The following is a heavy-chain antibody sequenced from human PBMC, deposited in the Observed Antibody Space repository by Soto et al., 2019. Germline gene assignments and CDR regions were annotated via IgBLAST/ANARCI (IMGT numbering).Heavy chain of an antibody. J-gene: IGHJ5*02. CDR1: GGSISSDDYY. CDR3: ARTSPRGSGTWFDP. Sequence: QVQLQESGPGLVKPSQTLSLTCTVSGGSISSDDYYWSWIHQPPGKGLEWIGYIYYSGSSYYNPSLKSRVTISIDTSKNQLSLKLSSVTAADTAVYYCARTSPRGSGTWFDPWGQGTLVTVSS. D-gene: IGHD3-10*01. CDR2: IYYSGSS. V-gene: IGHV4-30-4*01.